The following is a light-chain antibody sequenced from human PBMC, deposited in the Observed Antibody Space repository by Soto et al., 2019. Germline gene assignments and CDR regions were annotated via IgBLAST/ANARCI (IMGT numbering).Light chain of an antibody. J-gene: IGLJ2*01. Sequence: QSALTQPASVSGSPGQSITISCTGTSSDVGGYTYVSWYQQHPDKAPKVLIYDVSNRPSGVSNRFSGSKSGNTASLTISGLQAEDEADYYCSSYTNSNTPVVFGGGTKLTVL. V-gene: IGLV2-14*03. CDR3: SSYTNSNTPVV. CDR2: DVS. CDR1: SSDVGGYTY.